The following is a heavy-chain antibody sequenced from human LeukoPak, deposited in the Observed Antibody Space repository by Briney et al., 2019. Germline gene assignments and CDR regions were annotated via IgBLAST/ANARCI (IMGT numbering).Heavy chain of an antibody. Sequence: GGSLRLSCEASGFTFGSFGMTWVRQAPGKGLQWVSGITGSTTWTYYAASVKGRFTISRDNSQNTLHLQMNSLRADDTAVYYCATELVSGGAGYFDLWGRGTLVTVSS. V-gene: IGHV3-23*01. D-gene: IGHD2-15*01. CDR3: ATELVSGGAGYFDL. J-gene: IGHJ2*01. CDR2: ITGSTTWT. CDR1: GFTFGSFG.